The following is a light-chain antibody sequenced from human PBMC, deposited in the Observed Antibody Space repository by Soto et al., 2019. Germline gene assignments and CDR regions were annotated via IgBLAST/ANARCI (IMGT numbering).Light chain of an antibody. CDR3: QQYGSSLLT. Sequence: EIVLTQSPGTLSLSPGERATNSCRASQSVSSSYLAWYQQKPGQAPRLLIYGASSRATGIPDRFSGSGSGTDFTLTISRLEPEDFAVYYCQQYGSSLLTFGQGTRLEIK. CDR1: QSVSSSY. V-gene: IGKV3-20*01. J-gene: IGKJ5*01. CDR2: GAS.